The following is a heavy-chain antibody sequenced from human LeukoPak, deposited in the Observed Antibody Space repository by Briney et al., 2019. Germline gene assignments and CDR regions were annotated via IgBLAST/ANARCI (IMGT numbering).Heavy chain of an antibody. J-gene: IGHJ4*02. CDR2: IYYSGST. Sequence: SETLSLTCTVSGGSISSSSYYWGWIRQPPGKGLEWIGSIYYSGSTYYNPSLKSRVTISVDTSKNQFSLKLSSVTAADTAVYYCARTFEGRYCSSTSCSSYFDYWGQGTLVTVSS. D-gene: IGHD2-2*01. CDR1: GGSISSSSYY. CDR3: ARTFEGRYCSSTSCSSYFDY. V-gene: IGHV4-39*01.